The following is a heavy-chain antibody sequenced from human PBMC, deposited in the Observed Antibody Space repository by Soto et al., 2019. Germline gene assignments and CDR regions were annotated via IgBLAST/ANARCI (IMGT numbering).Heavy chain of an antibody. D-gene: IGHD4-17*01. V-gene: IGHV3-74*01. CDR1: GFTFSTYS. CDR3: ARGDGDWHSYGMDA. Sequence: EVQLVESGGGLVQPGGSLTLSCAASGFTFSTYSMHWVRQAPGKGLLWVSRITSDGSDTSYADSVKGRFTISRDNAKNTLYLQMNSLRPEDTAVYYCARGDGDWHSYGMDAWGQGTTVTVSS. J-gene: IGHJ6*02. CDR2: ITSDGSDT.